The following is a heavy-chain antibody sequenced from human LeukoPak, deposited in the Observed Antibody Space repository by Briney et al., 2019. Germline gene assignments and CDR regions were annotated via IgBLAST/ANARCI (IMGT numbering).Heavy chain of an antibody. J-gene: IGHJ3*02. CDR3: ARDPTDWNYGHGAFDI. D-gene: IGHD1-7*01. V-gene: IGHV3-30-3*01. CDR2: ISYDGSNK. CDR1: GFTFRTYP. Sequence: GGSLRLSCAASGFTFRTYPMNWVRQAPGKGLEWVAVISYDGSNKYYADSVKGRFIISRDNSKNTLYLQMNSLRPEDTALYYCARDPTDWNYGHGAFDIWGQGTMVTVSS.